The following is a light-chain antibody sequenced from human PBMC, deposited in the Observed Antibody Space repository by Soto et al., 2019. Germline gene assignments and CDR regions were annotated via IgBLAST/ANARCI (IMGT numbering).Light chain of an antibody. Sequence: QSVLSQPPSASGSPGHSFTISCTGTSSDVGAYNYVSWYQQHPGKAPKLMIYEVSKRPSGVPDRFSGSKSGNTASLTVSGLQAEDEADSYCSSPAGSNNYVFGTGTKVTVL. V-gene: IGLV2-8*01. CDR3: SSPAGSNNYV. CDR2: EVS. CDR1: SSDVGAYNY. J-gene: IGLJ1*01.